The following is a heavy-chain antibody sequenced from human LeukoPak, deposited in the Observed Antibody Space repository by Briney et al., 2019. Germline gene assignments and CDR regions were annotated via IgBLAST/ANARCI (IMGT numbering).Heavy chain of an antibody. J-gene: IGHJ6*04. D-gene: IGHD3-10*02. CDR3: AELGITMIGGV. CDR2: VSWDGDTT. V-gene: IGHV3-74*01. Sequence: GGSLRLSCAASGFTFSSYWMHWVRQAPGKGLEWVSLVSWDGDTTYYADSVKGRFTISRDNAKNSLYLQMNSLRAEDTAVYYCAELGITMIGGVWGKGTTVTISS. CDR1: GFTFSSYW.